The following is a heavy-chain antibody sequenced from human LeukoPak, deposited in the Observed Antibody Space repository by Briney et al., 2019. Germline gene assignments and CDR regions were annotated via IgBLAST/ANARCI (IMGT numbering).Heavy chain of an antibody. V-gene: IGHV3-30*04. J-gene: IGHJ4*02. Sequence: PGGSLRLSCAVSGFTFSSYAMHWVRQAPGKGLEWVAVIFYDGSIQYYADSVKGRFTISRDNSKNTLYLQMNSLRTEDTAVYYCARDPRGPTGYDSSGRGTFDYWGQGTLVTVSS. D-gene: IGHD3-22*01. CDR1: GFTFSSYA. CDR2: IFYDGSIQ. CDR3: ARDPRGPTGYDSSGRGTFDY.